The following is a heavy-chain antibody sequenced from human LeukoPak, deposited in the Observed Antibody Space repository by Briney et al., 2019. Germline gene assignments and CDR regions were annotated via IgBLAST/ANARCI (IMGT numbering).Heavy chain of an antibody. J-gene: IGHJ6*04. D-gene: IGHD2-15*01. CDR1: GGSFSGYF. V-gene: IGHV4-34*01. Sequence: SETLSLTCAVYGGSFSGYFWSWIRQPPGKGLEWVGEINHSGSTNYNPSLKSRVTISVDTSKNQFSLKLSSVTAAATAVYYCARGILGYCSGGSCLGMAVWAKGPRSPSPQ. CDR2: INHSGST. CDR3: ARGILGYCSGGSCLGMAV.